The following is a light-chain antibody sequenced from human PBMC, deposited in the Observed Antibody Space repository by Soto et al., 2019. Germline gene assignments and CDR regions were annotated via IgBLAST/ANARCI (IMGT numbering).Light chain of an antibody. V-gene: IGKV1-39*01. CDR1: PGSNNH. Sequence: DIQMTQSPSSLSGSAAETVSITCRAKPGSNNHLDWYQQTTGKAPKLLIFAASSLQSGVPARFSGSGSGPDFTLTISSLEPEDFSAYYCQQINSNPPTFGRGTKVDIK. J-gene: IGKJ1*01. CDR2: AAS. CDR3: QQINSNPPT.